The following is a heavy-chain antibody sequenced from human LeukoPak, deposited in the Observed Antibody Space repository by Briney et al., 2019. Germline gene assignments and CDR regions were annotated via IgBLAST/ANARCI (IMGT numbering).Heavy chain of an antibody. CDR3: ARIGYHPSDFDY. D-gene: IGHD3-16*02. V-gene: IGHV3-30*01. Sequence: PGRSLRLSCAASGFTFSSYATHWVRQAPGKGLEWVAVISYDGSNKYYADSVKGRFTISRDNSKNTLYLQMNSLRAEDTAVYYCARIGYHPSDFDYWGQGTLVTVSS. CDR1: GFTFSSYA. J-gene: IGHJ4*02. CDR2: ISYDGSNK.